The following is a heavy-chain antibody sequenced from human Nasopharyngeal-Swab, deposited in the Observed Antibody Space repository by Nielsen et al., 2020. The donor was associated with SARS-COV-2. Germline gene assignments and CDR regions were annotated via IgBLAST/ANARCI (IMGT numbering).Heavy chain of an antibody. CDR1: GYTFTSYA. Sequence: ASVKVSCKASGYTFTSYAMHWVRQAPGQRLEWMGWINAGNGNTKYSQKFQGRVTITRDASASTAYMELSSLRSEDTAVYYCATMEYYGSGFDYWGQGTLVTVSS. D-gene: IGHD3-10*01. CDR2: INAGNGNT. J-gene: IGHJ4*02. V-gene: IGHV1-3*01. CDR3: ATMEYYGSGFDY.